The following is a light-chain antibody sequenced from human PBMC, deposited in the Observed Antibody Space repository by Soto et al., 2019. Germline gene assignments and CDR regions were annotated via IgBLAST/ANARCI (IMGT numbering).Light chain of an antibody. J-gene: IGKJ2*01. CDR3: QQYNNWPPRT. CDR2: GAS. V-gene: IGKV3-15*01. Sequence: EIVMTQSPASLSVSPGETATLSCRASQSISNSLAWYQQKPVQAPSLLIYGASTRATGIPARFSGSGSGTEFTLTISSLQSEVSALYYCQQYNNWPPRTFGQGTKLEIK. CDR1: QSISNS.